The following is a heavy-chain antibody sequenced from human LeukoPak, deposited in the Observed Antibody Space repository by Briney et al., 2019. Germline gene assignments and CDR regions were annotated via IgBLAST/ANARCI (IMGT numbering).Heavy chain of an antibody. V-gene: IGHV3-23*01. CDR1: GFTFKSYS. CDR2: ISGSGGSP. D-gene: IGHD1-26*01. Sequence: GGSLRLSCAASGFTFKSYSMNWVRQAPGKGLEWVSTISGSGGSPYYADSVKGRFTISRDNSKNTLYLQMNSLKTEDTAVYYCTTEEGEWELLPGDYWGQGTLVTVSS. CDR3: TTEEGEWELLPGDY. J-gene: IGHJ4*02.